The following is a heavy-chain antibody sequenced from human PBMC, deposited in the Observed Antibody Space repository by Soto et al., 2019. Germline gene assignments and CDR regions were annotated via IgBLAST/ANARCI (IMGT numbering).Heavy chain of an antibody. J-gene: IGHJ3*02. CDR2: IIPILGIA. V-gene: IGHV1-69*04. CDR3: ARDSSSWADDDAFDI. CDR1: GGTFSSYT. Sequence: ASVKVSCKASGGTFSSYTISWVRQAPGQGLEWMGRIIPILGIANYAQKFQGRVTITADKSTSTAYMELSSLRSEDAAVYYCARDSSSWADDDAFDIWGQGTMVTVSS. D-gene: IGHD6-13*01.